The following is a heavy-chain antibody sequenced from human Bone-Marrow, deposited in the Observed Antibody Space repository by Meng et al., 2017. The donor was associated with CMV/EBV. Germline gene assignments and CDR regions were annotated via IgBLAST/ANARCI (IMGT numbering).Heavy chain of an antibody. D-gene: IGHD3-10*01. CDR2: IYYRGST. V-gene: IGHV4-39*07. J-gene: IGHJ5*02. CDR3: ARDLLSTGP. CDR1: GGSISRSSSY. Sequence: LSCTVSGGSISRSSSYWGWLRQPPGKGLEWIGTIYYRGSTYYNPSLKSRVTISVDTSKNQFSLKLSSATAADTAVYYCARDLLSTGPWGQGTLVTVSS.